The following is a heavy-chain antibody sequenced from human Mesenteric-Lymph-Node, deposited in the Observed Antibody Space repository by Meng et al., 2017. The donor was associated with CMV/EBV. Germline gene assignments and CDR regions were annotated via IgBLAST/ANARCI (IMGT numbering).Heavy chain of an antibody. CDR2: INWNGVST. V-gene: IGHV3-20*01. CDR1: GFTFGDYV. D-gene: IGHD3-3*01. J-gene: IGHJ4*02. Sequence: GGSLRLSCAASGFTFGDYVMSWVRQVPGKGLEWVSGINWNGVSTDYADSVKGRFTISRDNAKNSLYLEMNSLRAEDTALYHCARERWGSGYYMDFWGQGRLVTVSS. CDR3: ARERWGSGYYMDF.